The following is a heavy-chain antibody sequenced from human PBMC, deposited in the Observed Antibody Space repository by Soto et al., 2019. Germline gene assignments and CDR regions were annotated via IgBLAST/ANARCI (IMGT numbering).Heavy chain of an antibody. V-gene: IGHV4-59*01. CDR1: GASMRSYY. J-gene: IGHJ6*02. D-gene: IGHD3-9*01. CDR2: IFYSGST. Sequence: SETLSLTCNVSGASMRSYYWTWMRLSPGKGLEWIGDIFYSGSTNLNPSLRSRLSISIDTSKNKFSLMLNSVTAADTAVYYCARDLRCSGLDVWGQGTTVTVS. CDR3: ARDLRCSGLDV.